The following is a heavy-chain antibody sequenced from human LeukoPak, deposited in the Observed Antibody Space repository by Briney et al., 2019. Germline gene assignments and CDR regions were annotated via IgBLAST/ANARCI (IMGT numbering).Heavy chain of an antibody. Sequence: GSLRLSCAASGFTFSSYAMSWVRQAPGKGLEWVSTISGSGGSTYYADSVKGRFTISRDNSKNTLYLQMNSLRAEDTAVYYCAKKYYDILTGSNNWFDPWGQGTLVTVSS. D-gene: IGHD3-9*01. CDR2: ISGSGGST. V-gene: IGHV3-23*01. CDR3: AKKYYDILTGSNNWFDP. J-gene: IGHJ5*01. CDR1: GFTFSSYA.